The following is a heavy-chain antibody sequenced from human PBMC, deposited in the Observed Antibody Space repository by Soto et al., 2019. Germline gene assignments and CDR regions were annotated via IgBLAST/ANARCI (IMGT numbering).Heavy chain of an antibody. CDR1: GFTFSSNW. Sequence: EVQLVESGGGLVQPGGSLRLSCAGSGFTFSSNWMHWVRQDPGKGLVWVSRLNSDGTSASYADSVKGRCTISRDNAKNTLFLQMNSLTAEDTALYYCARGPSGWFGFDYWGQGTLVTVSS. V-gene: IGHV3-74*01. CDR3: ARGPSGWFGFDY. CDR2: LNSDGTSA. J-gene: IGHJ4*02. D-gene: IGHD6-19*01.